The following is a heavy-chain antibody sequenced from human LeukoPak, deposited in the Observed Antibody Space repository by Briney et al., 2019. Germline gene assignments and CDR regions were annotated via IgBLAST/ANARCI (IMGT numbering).Heavy chain of an antibody. V-gene: IGHV1-3*03. CDR1: GYTFTSYA. Sequence: ASVKVSCKASGYTFTSYAMHWVRQAPGQRLEWMGWINAGNGNTKYSQEFQGRVTITRDTSASTAYMELSSLRSEDMAVYYCARVGYDILTGYLYFDYWGQGTLVTVSS. J-gene: IGHJ4*02. CDR3: ARVGYDILTGYLYFDY. CDR2: INAGNGNT. D-gene: IGHD3-9*01.